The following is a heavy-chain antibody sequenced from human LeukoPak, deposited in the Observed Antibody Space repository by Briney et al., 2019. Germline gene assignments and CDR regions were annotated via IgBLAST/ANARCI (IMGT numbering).Heavy chain of an antibody. CDR3: ARDRYYYDSSGYRYFDY. V-gene: IGHV3-48*01. CDR2: ISSSSSTI. Sequence: GGSLRLSCAASGFTFSSYSMNWVRQAPGKGLEWVSYISSSSSTIYYADSVKGRFTISRDNARNSLYLQMNSLRAEDTAVYYCARDRYYYDSSGYRYFDYWGQGTLVTVSS. D-gene: IGHD3-22*01. CDR1: GFTFSSYS. J-gene: IGHJ4*02.